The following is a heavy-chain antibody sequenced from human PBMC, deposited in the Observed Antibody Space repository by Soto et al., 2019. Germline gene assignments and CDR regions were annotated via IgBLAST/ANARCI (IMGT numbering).Heavy chain of an antibody. J-gene: IGHJ5*02. CDR1: GGSISSGGYY. CDR2: IYYSGST. D-gene: IGHD3-10*01. V-gene: IGHV4-31*03. CDR3: FFYFSGGHRKKKSFGARGSFDP. Sequence: SETLSLTCTVSGGSISSGGYYWSWIRQHPGKGLEWIGYIYYSGSTYYNPSLKSRVTISVDTSKNQFSLKLSSVTAADTAVYFCFFYFSGGHRKKKSFGARGSFDP.